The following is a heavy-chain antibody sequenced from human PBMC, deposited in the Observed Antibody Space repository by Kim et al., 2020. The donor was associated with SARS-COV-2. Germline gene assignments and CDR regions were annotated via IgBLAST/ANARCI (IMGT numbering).Heavy chain of an antibody. J-gene: IGHJ6*02. V-gene: IGHV3-23*01. CDR3: AKDLARLSSGWATLYYYYGMDV. Sequence: GGSLRLSCAASGFTFSSYAMSWVRQAPGKGLEWVSAISGSGGSTYYADSVKGRFTISRDNSKNTLYLQMNSLRAEDTAVYYCAKDLARLSSGWATLYYYYGMDVWGQGTTVTVSS. CDR1: GFTFSSYA. CDR2: ISGSGGST. D-gene: IGHD6-19*01.